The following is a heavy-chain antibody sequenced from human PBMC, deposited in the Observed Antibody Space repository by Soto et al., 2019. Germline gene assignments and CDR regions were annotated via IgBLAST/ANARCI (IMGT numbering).Heavy chain of an antibody. CDR1: GFTFTNAW. V-gene: IGHV3-15*01. CDR2: IKSTPDGGTT. CDR3: NTDPRGASWSPLADY. J-gene: IGHJ4*02. Sequence: PGGSLRLSCAASGFTFTNAWMTWVRQAPGKGLEWVGHIKSTPDGGTTDYAASVKGRFTISREDSKTTLYLQMNSLKTEDTGVYYCNTDPRGASWSPLADYWGQGTLVTVSS. D-gene: IGHD3-3*01.